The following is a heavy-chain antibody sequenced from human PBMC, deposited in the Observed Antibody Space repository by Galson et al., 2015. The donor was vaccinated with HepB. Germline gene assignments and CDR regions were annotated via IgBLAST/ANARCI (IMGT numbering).Heavy chain of an antibody. D-gene: IGHD3-22*01. J-gene: IGHJ4*02. CDR1: GFTFSDYY. V-gene: IGHV3-11*06. CDR3: ARGQRITYYYDSSGYREVDY. Sequence: SLRLSCAASGFTFSDYYMSWIRQAPGKGLEWVSYISSSSSYTNYADSVKGRFTISRDNAKNSLYLQMNSLRAEDTAVYYCARGQRITYYYDSSGYREVDYWGQGTLVTVSS. CDR2: ISSSSSYT.